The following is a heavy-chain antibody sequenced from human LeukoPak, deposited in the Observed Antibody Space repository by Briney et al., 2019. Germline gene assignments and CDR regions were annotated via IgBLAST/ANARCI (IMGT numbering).Heavy chain of an antibody. CDR3: ARGRLGGDYYYYGMDV. V-gene: IGHV1-18*01. D-gene: IGHD7-27*01. J-gene: IGHJ6*02. CDR2: ISGYNGNT. Sequence: ASVKVSCKASGYPFTSYGVSWVRQAPGQGLEWLGWISGYNGNTNYAQKLQGRVTMTTDTSTNTAYMELRNLRSDDTAVYYCARGRLGGDYYYYGMDVWGQGTTVTIS. CDR1: GYPFTSYG.